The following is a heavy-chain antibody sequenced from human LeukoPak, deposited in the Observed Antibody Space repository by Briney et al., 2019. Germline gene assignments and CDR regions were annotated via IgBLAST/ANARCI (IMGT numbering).Heavy chain of an antibody. V-gene: IGHV4-34*01. CDR2: INHSGST. J-gene: IGHJ6*04. CDR3: ARRITMVRGVILTRIPYGMDV. Sequence: PSETLSLTCAVYGGSFSGYYWSWIRQPPGKGLEWIGEINHSGSTNYNPSLKSRVTISVDTSKNQFSLKLSSVTAADTAVYYCARRITMVRGVILTRIPYGMDVWGKGTTVTVSS. D-gene: IGHD3-10*01. CDR1: GGSFSGYY.